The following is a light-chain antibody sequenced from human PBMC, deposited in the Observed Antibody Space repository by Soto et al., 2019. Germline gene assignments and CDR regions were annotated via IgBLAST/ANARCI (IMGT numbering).Light chain of an antibody. V-gene: IGKV3-20*01. CDR2: VAS. CDR1: QSVSNY. Sequence: EIVLTQSPGTLSLSPGERATLSCRASQSVSNYLAWYQQKPGQAPRLLIYVASSRATGIPDRFSGSGSGTDFTLTINRLEPEDFAVYYCQQYGGSPQTFGQGTKVDIK. CDR3: QQYGGSPQT. J-gene: IGKJ1*01.